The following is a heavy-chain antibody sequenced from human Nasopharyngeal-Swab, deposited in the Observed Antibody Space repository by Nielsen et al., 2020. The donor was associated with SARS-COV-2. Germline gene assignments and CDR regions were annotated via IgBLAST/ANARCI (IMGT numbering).Heavy chain of an antibody. V-gene: IGHV4-31*03. D-gene: IGHD2-2*01. CDR3: ARSMYCSSTSCRYYFDY. Sequence: LRLSCTVSGGSFSSAGYFWTWIRQHPGKGLEWIGYIYYSGSTYYNPSLKSRVTISVDTFKNHFSLKLSSVTAADTAVYFCARSMYCSSTSCRYYFDYWGQGTLVTVSS. CDR2: IYYSGST. J-gene: IGHJ4*02. CDR1: GGSFSSAGYF.